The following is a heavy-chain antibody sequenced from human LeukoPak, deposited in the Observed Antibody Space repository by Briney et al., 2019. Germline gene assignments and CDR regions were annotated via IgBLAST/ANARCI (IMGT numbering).Heavy chain of an antibody. CDR3: AHSPIAVAVGVESWFDP. V-gene: IGHV2-5*01. CDR2: IYWNDDK. D-gene: IGHD6-19*01. Sequence: KESGPTLVKPTQALTLTCTFSGFSLSTSGVGVGWIRQPPGKALEWLALIYWNDDKRFSPSLKSRLTITKDTSKNQVVLTMTNMDPVDTATYYCAHSPIAVAVGVESWFDPWGQGTLVTVSS. J-gene: IGHJ5*02. CDR1: GFSLSTSGVG.